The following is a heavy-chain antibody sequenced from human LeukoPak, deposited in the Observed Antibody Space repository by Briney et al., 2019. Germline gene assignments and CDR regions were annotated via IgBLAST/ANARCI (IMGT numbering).Heavy chain of an antibody. Sequence: TGGSLRLSCAAPGFTFSSYWMSWVRQAPGKGLEWVANIKQDGSEKYYVDSVKGRFTVSRDNAKNSLYLQMNSLRAEDTAVYYCARDFAAAAKGAHWGQGTLVTVSS. J-gene: IGHJ4*02. CDR3: ARDFAAAAKGAH. V-gene: IGHV3-7*01. D-gene: IGHD2-2*01. CDR2: IKQDGSEK. CDR1: GFTFSSYW.